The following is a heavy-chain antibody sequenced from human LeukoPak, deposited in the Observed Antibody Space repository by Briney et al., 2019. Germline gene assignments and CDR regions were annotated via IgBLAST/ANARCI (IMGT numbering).Heavy chain of an antibody. J-gene: IGHJ4*02. CDR3: ARLLYYYDSSGSYHFDY. V-gene: IGHV5-51*01. CDR1: GYSFSNHW. CDR2: IYPGDSDT. Sequence: GESLKISCKGSGYSFSNHWIAWVRQMPGKGLEWMGIIYPGDSDTRYSPSFQGQVTISADKSISTAYLQWSSLKASDTAMYYCARLLYYYDSSGSYHFDYWGQGTLVTVSS. D-gene: IGHD3-22*01.